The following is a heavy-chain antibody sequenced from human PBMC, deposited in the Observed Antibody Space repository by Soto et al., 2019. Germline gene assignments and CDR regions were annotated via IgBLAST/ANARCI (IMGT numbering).Heavy chain of an antibody. Sequence: ETLSLTCTVSGGSISSYYWSWVRQAPGKGLEWVSVIYSGGSTYYADSVKGRFTISRDNSKNTLFLQMNSLRAEDTAVYYCATSPYYHDSSGYTIFDYRGQGTLVTVSS. V-gene: IGHV3-53*01. J-gene: IGHJ4*02. CDR1: GGSISSYY. CDR2: IYSGGST. CDR3: ATSPYYHDSSGYTIFDY. D-gene: IGHD3-22*01.